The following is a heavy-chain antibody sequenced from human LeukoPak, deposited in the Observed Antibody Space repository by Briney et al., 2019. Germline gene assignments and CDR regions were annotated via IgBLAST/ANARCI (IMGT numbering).Heavy chain of an antibody. V-gene: IGHV1-69-2*01. J-gene: IGHJ4*02. D-gene: IGHD2-2*03. CDR2: VDPEDGET. CDR1: GYTFTDYY. Sequence: ASVKISCKVSGYTFTDYYMHWVQQAPGKGLEWMGLVDPEDGETIYAEKFQGRVTITADTSTDTAYMELSSLRSEDTAVYYCATESGYCSSTSCYALLDYWDQGTLVTVSS. CDR3: ATESGYCSSTSCYALLDY.